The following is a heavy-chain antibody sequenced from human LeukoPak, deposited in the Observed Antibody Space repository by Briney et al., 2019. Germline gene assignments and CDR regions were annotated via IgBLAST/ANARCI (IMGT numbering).Heavy chain of an antibody. J-gene: IGHJ4*02. V-gene: IGHV4-59*08. CDR1: GGSVSSYY. CDR2: IYYSGST. CDR3: VTFSTGAVATY. D-gene: IGHD5-12*01. Sequence: SETLSLTCTVSGGSVSSYYWSWIRQPPGKGLEWIGYIYYSGSTNYNPSLKSRVTISVDTSKNQFSLRLTSVTAADTAVFYCVTFSTGAVATYWGQGTLVTVSS.